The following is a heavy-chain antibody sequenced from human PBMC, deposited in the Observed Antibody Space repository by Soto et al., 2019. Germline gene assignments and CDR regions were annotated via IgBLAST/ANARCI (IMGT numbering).Heavy chain of an antibody. Sequence: GGSLRLSCAASGFTFSNAWMSWVRQAPGKGLEWVGRIKSKTDGGTTDYAAPVKGRFTISRDDSKNTLYLQMNSLKTEDTAVYYCTTDYDILTDEVDDYWGQGTLVTVSS. D-gene: IGHD3-9*01. J-gene: IGHJ4*02. CDR3: TTDYDILTDEVDDY. CDR1: GFTFSNAW. CDR2: IKSKTDGGTT. V-gene: IGHV3-15*01.